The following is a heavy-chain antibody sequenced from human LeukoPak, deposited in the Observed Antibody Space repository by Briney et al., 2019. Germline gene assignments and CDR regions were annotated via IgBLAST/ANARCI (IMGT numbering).Heavy chain of an antibody. CDR2: INHSGST. CDR3: ARQKKSVGDWFDP. V-gene: IGHV4-34*01. Sequence: SETLSLTCTVSGGSISSYYWSWIRQPPGKGLEWIGEINHSGSTNYNPSLKSRVTISVDTSKNQFSLKLSSVTAADTAVYYCARQKKSVGDWFDPWGQGTLVTVSS. J-gene: IGHJ5*02. CDR1: GGSISSYY. D-gene: IGHD2/OR15-2a*01.